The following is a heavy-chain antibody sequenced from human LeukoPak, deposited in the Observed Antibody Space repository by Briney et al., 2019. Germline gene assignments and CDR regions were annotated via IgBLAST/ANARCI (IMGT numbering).Heavy chain of an antibody. CDR2: INHSGST. CDR3: ARAGSYGYDY. CDR1: GGSFSGYY. J-gene: IGHJ4*02. Sequence: SETLSLTCAVYGGSFSGYYWSWIRQPPGKGLEWIGEINHSGSTNYNPSLKSRVTISVDTSKNQFSLELSSVTAADTAVYYCARAGSYGYDYWGQGTLVTVSS. V-gene: IGHV4-34*01. D-gene: IGHD5-18*01.